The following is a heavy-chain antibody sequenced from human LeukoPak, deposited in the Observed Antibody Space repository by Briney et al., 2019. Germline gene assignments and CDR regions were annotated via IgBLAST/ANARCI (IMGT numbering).Heavy chain of an antibody. J-gene: IGHJ4*02. CDR2: FDSSGTYI. CDR3: ARGASGSSSSDY. CDR1: GFTFSTYS. Sequence: GGSLRLSCAASGFTFSTYSMNWVRQAPGKGLEWVSSFDSSGTYIYYADSVKGRFTISRDNAKNSLYLQMNSLRAEDTAVYYCARGASGSSSSDYWGQGTLVTVSS. V-gene: IGHV3-21*01. D-gene: IGHD6-6*01.